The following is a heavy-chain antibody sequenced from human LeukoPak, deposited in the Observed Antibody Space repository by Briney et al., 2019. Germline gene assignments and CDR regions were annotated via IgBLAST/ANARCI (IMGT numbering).Heavy chain of an antibody. Sequence: VASVKVSCKASGGTFSSYAISWVRQAPGQGLEWMGGIIPIFGTANYAQKFQGRVTITADESTSTAYMELSSLRSEDTAVYYCARVRERLGPVGPFDYWGQGTLVTVS. J-gene: IGHJ4*02. CDR3: ARVRERLGPVGPFDY. V-gene: IGHV1-69*13. CDR2: IIPIFGTA. D-gene: IGHD1-1*01. CDR1: GGTFSSYA.